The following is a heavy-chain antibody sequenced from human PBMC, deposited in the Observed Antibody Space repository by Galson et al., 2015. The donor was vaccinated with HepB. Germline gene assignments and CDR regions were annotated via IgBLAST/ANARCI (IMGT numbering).Heavy chain of an antibody. D-gene: IGHD3-9*01. CDR2: ISSSSSYI. J-gene: IGHJ4*02. CDR3: AKDNLVSPLGYDILSESFDY. Sequence: SLRLSCAASGFTFSSYSMNWVRQAPGKGLEWVSSISSSSSYIYYADSVKGRFTISRDNAKNSLYLQMNSLRAEDTAVYYCAKDNLVSPLGYDILSESFDYWGQGTLVTVSS. CDR1: GFTFSSYS. V-gene: IGHV3-21*01.